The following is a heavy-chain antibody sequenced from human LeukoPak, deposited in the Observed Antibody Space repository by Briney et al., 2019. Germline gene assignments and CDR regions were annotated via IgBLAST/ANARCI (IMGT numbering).Heavy chain of an antibody. D-gene: IGHD3-10*01. V-gene: IGHV4-4*02. J-gene: IGHJ4*02. Sequence: PSGTLSLTCAVSGGSISSSNRWSWVRQPPGKGLEWIGEIYHSGSTNYNPSLKSRVTISVDKSKNQFSLKLSSVTAADTAVYYCARGISLRTAGSYGYYFDYWGQGNLVTVSS. CDR2: IYHSGST. CDR1: GGSISSSNR. CDR3: ARGISLRTAGSYGYYFDY.